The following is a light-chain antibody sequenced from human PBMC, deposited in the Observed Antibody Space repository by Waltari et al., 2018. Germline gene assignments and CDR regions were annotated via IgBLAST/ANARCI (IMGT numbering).Light chain of an antibody. V-gene: IGLV2-23*02. CDR3: SSYAGSSKGV. Sequence: QSALTQPASVSGSPGQSITISCTGTSSDVAIYKRVSWYQQHPGKAPKLMIYAVSKRPSGVSDRFSGSKSGDMASLTISGLQPEDEAEYFCSSYAGSSKGVFGGGTKVTVL. J-gene: IGLJ2*01. CDR1: SSDVAIYKR. CDR2: AVS.